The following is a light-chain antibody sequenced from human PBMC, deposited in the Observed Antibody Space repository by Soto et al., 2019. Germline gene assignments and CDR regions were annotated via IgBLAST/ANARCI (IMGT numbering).Light chain of an antibody. CDR2: GAS. CDR3: QQYADWPRT. V-gene: IGKV3-15*01. Sequence: EIVLTQSPATLSVSPGDRATLSCRASQSVSSNLAWYQQKPGQAPRLLIYGASTRATGIPARFSGSGSGTEFTLTISSLQSGDFAVYYCQQYADWPRTFGQGTKVDI. J-gene: IGKJ1*01. CDR1: QSVSSN.